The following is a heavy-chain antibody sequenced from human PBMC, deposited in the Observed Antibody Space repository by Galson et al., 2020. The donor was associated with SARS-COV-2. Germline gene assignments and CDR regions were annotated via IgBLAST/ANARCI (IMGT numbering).Heavy chain of an antibody. CDR1: GGSISEYY. Sequence: SESLSLTCTVSGGSISEYYCSWIRQSPGKAPEWIAYVYNSGSTNSNPSLKSRVSISVDTSKNQLSLNLTTVTAADPAVYYCAAAVGGPALIEYFDTWGRGTLVAVPS. V-gene: IGHV4-59*01. D-gene: IGHD3-16*01. J-gene: IGHJ4*02. CDR3: AAAVGGPALIEYFDT. CDR2: VYNSGST.